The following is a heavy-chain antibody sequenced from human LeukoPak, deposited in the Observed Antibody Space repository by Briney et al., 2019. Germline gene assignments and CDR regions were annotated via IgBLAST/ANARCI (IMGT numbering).Heavy chain of an antibody. CDR2: IYPGDSDT. Sequence: GESLKISCKGSGYSFTSYWIGWVRQMPGKGLEWMGIIYPGDSDTRYSASFQGQVTISADKSISTAYLQWSSLKASDTAMYYCARCGGSGSYFINENWFDPWGQGTLVTVSS. V-gene: IGHV5-51*01. D-gene: IGHD1-26*01. CDR3: ARCGGSGSYFINENWFDP. CDR1: GYSFTSYW. J-gene: IGHJ5*02.